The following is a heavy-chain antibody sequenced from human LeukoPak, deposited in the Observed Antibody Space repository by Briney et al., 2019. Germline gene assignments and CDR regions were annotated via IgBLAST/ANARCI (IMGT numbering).Heavy chain of an antibody. Sequence: VASVKVSCKASGGTFSSYAISWVRQAPGQGLEWMGGIIPIFGTANYAQKFQGRVTITTDESTSTAYMELSSLRSEDTAVYYCAGGYSYGWFDFDYWGQGTLVTVSS. J-gene: IGHJ4*02. D-gene: IGHD5-18*01. V-gene: IGHV1-69*05. CDR1: GGTFSSYA. CDR3: AGGYSYGWFDFDY. CDR2: IIPIFGTA.